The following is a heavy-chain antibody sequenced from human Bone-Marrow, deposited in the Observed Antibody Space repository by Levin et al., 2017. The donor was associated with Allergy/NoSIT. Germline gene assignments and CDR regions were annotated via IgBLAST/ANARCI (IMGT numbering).Heavy chain of an antibody. Sequence: PGGSLRLSCAASGFTFSSYAMSWVRQAPGKGLEWVSAISGSGGSTYYADSVKGRFTISRDNSKNTLYLQMNSLRAEDTAVYYCAKAMVQGSIYYYYYYMDVWGKGTTVTVSS. CDR1: GFTFSSYA. CDR2: ISGSGGST. V-gene: IGHV3-23*01. CDR3: AKAMVQGSIYYYYYYMDV. D-gene: IGHD3-10*01. J-gene: IGHJ6*03.